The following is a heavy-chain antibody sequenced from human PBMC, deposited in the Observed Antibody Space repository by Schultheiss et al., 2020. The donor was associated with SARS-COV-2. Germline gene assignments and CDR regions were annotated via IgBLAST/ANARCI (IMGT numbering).Heavy chain of an antibody. CDR3: ARRALGCSPGFDP. Sequence: GGSLRLSCKGSGYSFTSYWIGWVRQMPGKGLEWMGIIYPGDSDTRYSPSFQGQVTISADKSITTAYLQWGSLKASDTAMYYCARRALGCSPGFDPWGQGTLVTVSS. D-gene: IGHD4/OR15-4a*01. CDR1: GYSFTSYW. CDR2: IYPGDSDT. J-gene: IGHJ5*02. V-gene: IGHV5-51*01.